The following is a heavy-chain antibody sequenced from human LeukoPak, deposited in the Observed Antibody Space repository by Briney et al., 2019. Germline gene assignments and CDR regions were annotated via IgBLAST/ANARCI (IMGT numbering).Heavy chain of an antibody. D-gene: IGHD4/OR15-4a*01. J-gene: IGHJ3*02. V-gene: IGHV4-31*03. CDR1: GGSISSGGYY. Sequence: SKTLSLTCTVSGGSISSGGYYWSWIPQHPGKGLEWIGYIYYSGSTYYNPSLKSRVTISVDTSKNQFSLKLSSVTAADTAVYYCARGTYRVLTAFDIWGQGTMVTVSS. CDR3: ARGTYRVLTAFDI. CDR2: IYYSGST.